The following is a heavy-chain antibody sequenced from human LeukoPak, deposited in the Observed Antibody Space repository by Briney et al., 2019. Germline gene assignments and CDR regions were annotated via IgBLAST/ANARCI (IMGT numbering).Heavy chain of an antibody. D-gene: IGHD1-26*01. V-gene: IGHV1-69*04. CDR3: ARDDRQWEPDDAFDI. CDR2: IIPILGIA. J-gene: IGHJ3*02. Sequence: SVKVSCKASGGTFSSYTISWVRRAPGQGLEWMGRIIPILGIANYAQKFQGRVTITADKSTSTAYMELSSLRSEDTAVYYCARDDRQWEPDDAFDIWGQGTMVTVSS. CDR1: GGTFSSYT.